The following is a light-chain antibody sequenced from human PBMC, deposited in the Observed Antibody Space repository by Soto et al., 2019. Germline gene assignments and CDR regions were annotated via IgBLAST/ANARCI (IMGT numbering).Light chain of an antibody. CDR2: DAS. V-gene: IGKV3-11*01. CDR1: QIVSSY. J-gene: IGKJ4*01. CDR3: QQRSNWPST. Sequence: EIVLTQSPATLSLSPGERATLSFRASQIVSSYLAWYQQKPGQAPRLLISDASNRATGIPARFSGSGSGTDFTLTISSLEPEDFAVYYCQQRSNWPSTFGGGTKVDIK.